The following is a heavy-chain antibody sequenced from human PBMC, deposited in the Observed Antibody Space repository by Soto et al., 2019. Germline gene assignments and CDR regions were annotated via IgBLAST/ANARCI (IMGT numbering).Heavy chain of an antibody. D-gene: IGHD2-15*01. CDR3: AREGYCSGGSCSKFDY. J-gene: IGHJ4*02. V-gene: IGHV3-33*01. Sequence: GGSLRLSCAASGFTFSSYGMHWVRQAPGKGLEWVAVIWYDGSNKYYADSVKGRFTISRDNSKNTLYLQMNSLRAEDTAVYYCAREGYCSGGSCSKFDYWGQGTLVTVSS. CDR1: GFTFSSYG. CDR2: IWYDGSNK.